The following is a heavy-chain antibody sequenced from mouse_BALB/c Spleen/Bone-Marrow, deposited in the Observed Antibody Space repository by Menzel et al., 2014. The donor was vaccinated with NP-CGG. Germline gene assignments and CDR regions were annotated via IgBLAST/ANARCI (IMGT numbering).Heavy chain of an antibody. V-gene: IGHV5-12-2*01. CDR1: GFTFSSYT. CDR2: ISNGGGST. J-gene: IGHJ4*01. Sequence: EVKLMESGGGLVQPGGSLQLSCAASGFTFSSYTVSWVRQTPEKRLEWVAYISNGGGSTYYPDTVKGRFTISRDNPKNTLFLQMTSLRSEDTAMYYCARWRYGYAMNYWGQGTSGTASS. CDR3: ARWRYGYAMNY. D-gene: IGHD1-1*01.